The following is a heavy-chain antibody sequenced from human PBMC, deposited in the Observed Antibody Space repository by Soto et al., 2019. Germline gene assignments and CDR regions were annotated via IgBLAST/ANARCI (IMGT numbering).Heavy chain of an antibody. Sequence: QVQLQESGPGLVRPSETLSLTCTVSGGSISNSYWSWIRQSPGKGLEWIGYIYSSGSTNYNPSLKSRVTISVDTSKNQFSLKLSSLIAADTAVYYCARHSPPFFYGSGLWDVWGQGTTVTVSS. CDR3: ARHSPPFFYGSGLWDV. CDR2: IYSSGST. J-gene: IGHJ6*02. D-gene: IGHD3-10*01. V-gene: IGHV4-59*08. CDR1: GGSISNSY.